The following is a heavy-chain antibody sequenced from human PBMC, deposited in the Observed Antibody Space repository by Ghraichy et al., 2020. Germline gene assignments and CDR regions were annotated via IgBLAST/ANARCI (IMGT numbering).Heavy chain of an antibody. CDR3: ARVVPYSGAEFDY. D-gene: IGHD1-26*01. J-gene: IGHJ4*02. CDR2: IYYSGST. Sequence: SETLSLTCTVSGGSISSSSYYWGWIRQPPGKGLEWIGSIYYSGSTYYNPSLKSRVTISVDTSKNQFSLKLSSVTAADTAVYYCARVVPYSGAEFDYWGQGTLVTVSS. V-gene: IGHV4-39*01. CDR1: GGSISSSSYY.